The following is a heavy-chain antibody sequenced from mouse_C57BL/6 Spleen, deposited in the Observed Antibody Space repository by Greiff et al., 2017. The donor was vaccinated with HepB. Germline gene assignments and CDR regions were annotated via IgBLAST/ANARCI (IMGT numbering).Heavy chain of an antibody. CDR2: INPSTGGT. D-gene: IGHD1-1*01. V-gene: IGHV1-42*01. CDR3: ARGYGSSLYWYFDV. CDR1: GYSFTGYY. Sequence: EVQLQQSGPELVKPGASVKISCKASGYSFTGYYMNWVKQSPEKSLEWIGEINPSTGGTTYNQKFKAKATLTVDKSSSTAYMQLKSLTSEDSAVYYCARGYGSSLYWYFDVWGTGTTVTVSS. J-gene: IGHJ1*03.